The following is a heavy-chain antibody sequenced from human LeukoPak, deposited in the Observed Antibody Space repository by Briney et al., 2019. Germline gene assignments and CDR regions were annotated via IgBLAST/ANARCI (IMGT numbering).Heavy chain of an antibody. CDR1: GYTFTSYG. J-gene: IGHJ4*02. CDR3: ARDRRGGDFRNPQYFDY. Sequence: GASVKVSCKASGYTFTSYGISWVRQAPGQGLEWMGWISAYNGNTNYAQKFQGRVTITADKSTSTAYMELSSLRSEDTAVYYCARDRRGGDFRNPQYFDYWGQGTLVTVSS. CDR2: ISAYNGNT. V-gene: IGHV1-18*01. D-gene: IGHD3-3*01.